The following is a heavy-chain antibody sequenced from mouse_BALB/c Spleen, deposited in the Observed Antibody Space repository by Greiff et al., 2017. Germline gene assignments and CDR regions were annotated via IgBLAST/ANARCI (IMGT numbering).Heavy chain of an antibody. J-gene: IGHJ4*01. V-gene: IGHV5-6*02. Sequence: EVKLVESGGDLVKPGGSLKLSCAASGFTFSSYVMSWVRQTPDKRLEWVATISNGGTYTYYPDSVKGRFTISRDNAKNTLYLQMSSLKSEDTAMYYCTRRAITTATGYAMDYWGQGTSVTASS. D-gene: IGHD1-2*01. CDR1: GFTFSSYV. CDR2: ISNGGTYT. CDR3: TRRAITTATGYAMDY.